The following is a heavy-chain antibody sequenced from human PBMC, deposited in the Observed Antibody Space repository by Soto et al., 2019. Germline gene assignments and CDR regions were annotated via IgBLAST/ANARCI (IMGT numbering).Heavy chain of an antibody. Sequence: ASVKVSCKASGYSFTGYYMHWVRQAPGQGLEWMGWINPNSGGTNYAQKFQGRVTMTRDTSISTAYMELSRLRSDDTAVYYCATDLWGVETPMISWGQGXRVTVYS. CDR3: ATDLWGVETPMIS. D-gene: IGHD5-18*01. V-gene: IGHV1-2*02. CDR2: INPNSGGT. CDR1: GYSFTGYY. J-gene: IGHJ4*02.